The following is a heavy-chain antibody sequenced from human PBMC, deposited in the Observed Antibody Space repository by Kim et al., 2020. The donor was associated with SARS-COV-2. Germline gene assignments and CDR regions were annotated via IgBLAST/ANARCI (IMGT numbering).Heavy chain of an antibody. Sequence: SRRSRVPISMDTSKNHFSLNLNSVTAADTAVYYCAREGVRATGYFDYWGQGTPVTVSS. V-gene: IGHV4-61*03. CDR3: AREGVRATGYFDY. J-gene: IGHJ4*02. D-gene: IGHD1-26*01.